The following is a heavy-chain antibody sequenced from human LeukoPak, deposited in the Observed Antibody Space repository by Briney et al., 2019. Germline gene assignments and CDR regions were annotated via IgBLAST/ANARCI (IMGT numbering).Heavy chain of an antibody. D-gene: IGHD6-25*01. CDR2: INPNSGGT. J-gene: IGHJ4*02. CDR3: ARDRHSSALPDFDY. CDR1: GYTFTGYY. V-gene: IGHV1-2*04. Sequence: ASVKVSCKASGYTFTGYYMHWVRQAPGQGLEWMGWINPNSGGTNYAQKFQGWVTMTRDTSISTAYMELSRLRSDDTAVYYCARDRHSSALPDFDYWGQGTLVTVSS.